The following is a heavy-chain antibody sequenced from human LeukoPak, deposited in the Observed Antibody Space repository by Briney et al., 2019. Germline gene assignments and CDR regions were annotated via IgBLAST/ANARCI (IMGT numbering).Heavy chain of an antibody. V-gene: IGHV3-7*01. CDR3: ARDPWTDY. CDR1: KFNFNSYG. J-gene: IGHJ4*02. CDR2: IKQDGSEK. D-gene: IGHD3/OR15-3a*01. Sequence: GGSLRLSCTTSKFNFNSYGMTWVRQAPGKGLEWVANIKQDGSEKYYVDSVKGRFTISRDNAKNSLYLQMNSLRAEDTAVYYCARDPWTDYWGQGTLVTVSS.